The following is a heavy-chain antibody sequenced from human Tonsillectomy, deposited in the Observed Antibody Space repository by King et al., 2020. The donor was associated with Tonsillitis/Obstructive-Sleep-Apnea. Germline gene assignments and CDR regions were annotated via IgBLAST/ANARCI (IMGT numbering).Heavy chain of an antibody. J-gene: IGHJ6*03. CDR2: IYYDGTT. CDR3: VRHAHDTTSYYYMDA. Sequence: QLQESGPGLVKPSETLSLTCTVSIGSVSSSSYYWGWIRQPPGKGLAWIGSIYYDGTTYYNPSLQSRVTISVDTSKNQFSLKLNSVTAADTAVYYYVRHAHDTTSYYYMDAGGKGTTVTVSS. D-gene: IGHD3-22*01. V-gene: IGHV4-39*01. CDR1: IGSVSSSSYY.